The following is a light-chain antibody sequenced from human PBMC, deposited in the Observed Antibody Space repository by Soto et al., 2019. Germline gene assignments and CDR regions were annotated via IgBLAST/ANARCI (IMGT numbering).Light chain of an antibody. Sequence: EIVLTQSPGTLSLSPGERATLSCRASQIVSTTYLAWYQQKPGQAPRLLIYGSSSRAPGIPDRFSGSGSGTDFTLPISRLEPDDFAVYFCQQYGTSPMYTFGQGTKLEI. J-gene: IGKJ2*01. CDR1: QIVSTTY. CDR3: QQYGTSPMYT. CDR2: GSS. V-gene: IGKV3-20*01.